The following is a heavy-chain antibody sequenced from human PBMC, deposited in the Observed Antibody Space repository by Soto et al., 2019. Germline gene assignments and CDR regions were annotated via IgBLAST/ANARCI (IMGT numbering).Heavy chain of an antibody. Sequence: HVQLVQSGTEVKKPGASVRVSCMVSGYPFTTYYIHWVRQAPGQALEWMGWIDPRSGGTVYEQKFQGRVTMTRDTSISTVYMDLSGLTSDDTALYYCATDDYVIFPYLGQGSLVTVSS. V-gene: IGHV1-2*02. J-gene: IGHJ4*02. CDR1: GYPFTTYY. CDR2: IDPRSGGT. D-gene: IGHD3-10*02. CDR3: ATDDYVIFPY.